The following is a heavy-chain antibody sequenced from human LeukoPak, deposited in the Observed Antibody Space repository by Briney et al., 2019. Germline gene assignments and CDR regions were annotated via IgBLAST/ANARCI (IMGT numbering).Heavy chain of an antibody. V-gene: IGHV1-2*02. CDR3: ARDGSDIRQWLVLRRFDNWFDP. Sequence: GASVKVSCKASGYTFTGYYMHWVRQAPGQGLEWMGWISPNSGGTNYAQKFQGRVTMTRDTSISTAYMELSRLRSDDTAVYYCARDGSDIRQWLVLRRFDNWFDPWGQGTLVTVSS. CDR2: ISPNSGGT. D-gene: IGHD6-19*01. CDR1: GYTFTGYY. J-gene: IGHJ5*02.